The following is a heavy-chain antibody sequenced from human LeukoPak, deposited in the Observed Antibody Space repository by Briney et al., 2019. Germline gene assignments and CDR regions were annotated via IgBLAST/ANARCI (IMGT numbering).Heavy chain of an antibody. CDR2: IYHSGST. CDR3: ARAHMVRGVITAFDY. V-gene: IGHV4-30-2*01. Sequence: SETLSLTCAVSGGSISSGGYSWSWIRRPPGKGLEWIGYIYHSGSTYYNPSLKSRVTISVDRSKNQFSLKLSSVTAADTAVYYCARAHMVRGVITAFDYWGQGTLVTVSS. CDR1: GGSISSGGYS. D-gene: IGHD3-10*01. J-gene: IGHJ4*02.